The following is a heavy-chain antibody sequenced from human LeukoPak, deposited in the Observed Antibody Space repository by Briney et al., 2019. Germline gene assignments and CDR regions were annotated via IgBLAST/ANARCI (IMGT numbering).Heavy chain of an antibody. Sequence: ASVKVSCRSSGYTFTGYYMHWVRQAPAQGVEGMGWINPHSGGTNFAQKFQGRVTMTRDTSISTAYMELSRLRSENKAVYYCARGYYGSGSPDNWGQGTLVTVSS. J-gene: IGHJ4*02. CDR1: GYTFTGYY. CDR2: INPHSGGT. D-gene: IGHD3-10*01. CDR3: ARGYYGSGSPDN. V-gene: IGHV1-2*02.